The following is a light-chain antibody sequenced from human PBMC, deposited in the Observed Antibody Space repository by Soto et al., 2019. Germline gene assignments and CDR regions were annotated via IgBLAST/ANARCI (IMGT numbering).Light chain of an antibody. CDR2: DAS. CDR1: QSVSSK. Sequence: EIVLTQSPAPLSLSPGERATLSCRASQSVSSKLAWYQQKPGQAPRLLIYDASNRATGIPARFSGSGSGTDFTLTISSLEPEDIGVYYCQQRSNWPLTFGGGTKVEIK. V-gene: IGKV3-11*01. CDR3: QQRSNWPLT. J-gene: IGKJ4*01.